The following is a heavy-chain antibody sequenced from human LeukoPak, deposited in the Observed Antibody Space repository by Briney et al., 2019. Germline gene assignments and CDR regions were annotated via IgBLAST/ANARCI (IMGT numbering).Heavy chain of an antibody. CDR3: AIEEPEQSVSSTGVFDY. CDR1: GGSISSGGYY. J-gene: IGHJ4*02. Sequence: SETLSLTCTVSGGSISSGGYYWSWIRQHPGKGLEWIGYIYYSGSTYYNPSLKSRVTISVDTSKNQFSLKLSSVTAADTAVYGCAIEEPEQSVSSTGVFDYWGQGTLVTVSS. V-gene: IGHV4-31*03. D-gene: IGHD6-19*01. CDR2: IYYSGST.